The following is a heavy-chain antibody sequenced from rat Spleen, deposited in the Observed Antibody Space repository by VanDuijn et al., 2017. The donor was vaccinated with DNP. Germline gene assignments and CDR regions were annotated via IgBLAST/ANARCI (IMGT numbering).Heavy chain of an antibody. CDR1: GFTFSDYA. V-gene: IGHV5-22*01. J-gene: IGHJ4*01. CDR3: TRVGDLHDGGDGDALDA. Sequence: EVQLVESGGGLVQPGRSLKLSCAASGFTFSDYAMAWVRQSPKKGLEWVATIIYDGSNTFFGDSVKGRFTISRDNAKSTLYLQMNSLRSEDTATYYCTRVGDLHDGGDGDALDAWGQGTSVTVSS. D-gene: IGHD1-12*02. CDR2: IIYDGSNT.